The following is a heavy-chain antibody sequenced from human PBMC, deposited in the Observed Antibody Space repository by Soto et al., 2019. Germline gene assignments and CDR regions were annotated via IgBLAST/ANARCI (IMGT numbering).Heavy chain of an antibody. V-gene: IGHV4-34*01. Sequence: SETLSLTCAVYGGSFSGYYWSWIRQPPGKGLEWIGEINHSGSTNYNPSLKSRVTISVDTSKNQFSLKLSSVTAADTAVYYCARLGTGTNDAFDIWGQGTMVTVSS. CDR3: ARLGTGTNDAFDI. CDR1: GGSFSGYY. D-gene: IGHD1-1*01. CDR2: INHSGST. J-gene: IGHJ3*02.